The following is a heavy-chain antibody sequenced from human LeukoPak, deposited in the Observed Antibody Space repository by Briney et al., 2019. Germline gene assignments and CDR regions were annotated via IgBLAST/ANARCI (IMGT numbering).Heavy chain of an antibody. CDR3: GSGIGTIDY. CDR1: GFTFSTYA. J-gene: IGHJ4*02. CDR2: IKSKTDAGTT. D-gene: IGHD3-9*01. Sequence: PGRSLRLSCAASGFTFSTYAMHWVRQAPGKGLEWVGRIKSKTDAGTTDYAAPVQGRFTISRDDSKSTVYLQMNSLKTEDTALYYCGSGIGTIDYWGQGTQVTVSS. V-gene: IGHV3-15*01.